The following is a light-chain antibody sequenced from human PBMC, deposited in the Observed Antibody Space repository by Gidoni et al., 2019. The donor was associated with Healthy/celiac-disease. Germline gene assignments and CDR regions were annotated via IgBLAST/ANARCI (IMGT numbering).Light chain of an antibody. CDR2: GVN. Sequence: QSALTQPASVSGSPGQSITISCTGTSSDVCGSNYVSWYQQHPGKAPKLLIYGVNNRPSGVSNRFSGSKSGNTASLTISGLQAEDEADYYCSSYTSSSTPYVFGTGTKVTVL. CDR3: SSYTSSSTPYV. J-gene: IGLJ1*01. CDR1: SSDVCGSNY. V-gene: IGLV2-14*01.